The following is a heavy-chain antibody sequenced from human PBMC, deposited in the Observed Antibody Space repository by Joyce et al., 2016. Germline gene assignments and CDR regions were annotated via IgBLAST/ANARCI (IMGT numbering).Heavy chain of an antibody. CDR3: ARAPRYYDILTGYYRDWYFDL. D-gene: IGHD3-9*01. CDR2: IYDSGST. V-gene: IGHV4-30-4*01. Sequence: QVQLQESGPGLVKPSQTLSLTCTVSGGSISSGDYYWSWIRQPPGKGLEWIGYIYDSGSTYYNPSLKSRLTMPVDTSKNQFSLKLTSVTAADTAVYYCARAPRYYDILTGYYRDWYFDLWGRGTLVTVSS. J-gene: IGHJ2*01. CDR1: GGSISSGDYY.